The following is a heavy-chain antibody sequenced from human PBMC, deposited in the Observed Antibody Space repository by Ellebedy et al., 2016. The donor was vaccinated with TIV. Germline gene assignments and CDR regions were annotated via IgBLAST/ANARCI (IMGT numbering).Heavy chain of an antibody. CDR2: VYPDGRT. J-gene: IGHJ4*02. D-gene: IGHD1-26*01. CDR1: GVTVNSDY. V-gene: IGHV3-66*01. CDR3: ARDPRANIGSL. Sequence: GESLKISCVVSGVTVNSDYMSWVRQAPGKGPEWVSIVYPDGRTFYADSVRGRFTISRDNSENTLHLEMNSLRVVDTATYFCARDPRANIGSLWGQGTLVTVSS.